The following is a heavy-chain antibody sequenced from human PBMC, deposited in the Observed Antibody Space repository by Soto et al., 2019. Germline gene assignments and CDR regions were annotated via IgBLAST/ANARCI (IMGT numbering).Heavy chain of an antibody. D-gene: IGHD3-10*01. J-gene: IGHJ6*02. Sequence: SETLSLTCAVSGGSISSGGYYWSWIRQPPGKGLEWIGEINHSGSTNYNPSLKSRVTISVDTSKNQFSLKLSSVTAADTAVYYCARVVVDMVRGVIIEYYYCGMDVWGQGTTVTVSS. CDR3: ARVVVDMVRGVIIEYYYCGMDV. CDR1: GGSISSGGYY. V-gene: IGHV4-34*01. CDR2: INHSGST.